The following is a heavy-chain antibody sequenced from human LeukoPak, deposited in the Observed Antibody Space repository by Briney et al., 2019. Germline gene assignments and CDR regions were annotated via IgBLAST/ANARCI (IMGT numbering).Heavy chain of an antibody. J-gene: IGHJ4*02. CDR3: ARDNDYGDYFGGLDY. CDR2: IYYSGST. CDR1: GGSISSGGYY. Sequence: SQTLSLTCTVSGGSISSGGYYWSWIRQHPGKGLEGIAYIYYSGSTYYNPSLKSRVTISVDTSKNQFSLKLSSVTAADTAVYYCARDNDYGDYFGGLDYWGQGTLVTVSS. D-gene: IGHD4-17*01. V-gene: IGHV4-31*03.